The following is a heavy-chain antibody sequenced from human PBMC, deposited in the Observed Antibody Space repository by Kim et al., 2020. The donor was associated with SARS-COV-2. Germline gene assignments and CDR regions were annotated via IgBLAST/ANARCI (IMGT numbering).Heavy chain of an antibody. V-gene: IGHV4-39*01. Sequence: TYYRPSLKSRVTISVDTSKNQFSLKLSSVTAADTAVYYCARQGQGHAFDIWGQGTMVTVSS. CDR3: ARQGQGHAFDI. J-gene: IGHJ3*02. CDR2: T.